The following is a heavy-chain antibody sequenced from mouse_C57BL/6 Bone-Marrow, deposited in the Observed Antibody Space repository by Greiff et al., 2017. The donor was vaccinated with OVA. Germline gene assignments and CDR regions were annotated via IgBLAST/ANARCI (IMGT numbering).Heavy chain of an antibody. V-gene: IGHV14-4*01. CDR1: GFNIKDDY. Sequence: VQLQQSGAELVRPGASVKLSCTASGFNIKDDYMHWVKQRPEQGLEWIGWIDPENGDTEYASKFQGKATITADTSSNTAYLQLSSLTSEDTAVYYCTKSDITTVVEAMDYWGQGTSVTVSS. CDR3: TKSDITTVVEAMDY. CDR2: IDPENGDT. D-gene: IGHD1-1*01. J-gene: IGHJ4*01.